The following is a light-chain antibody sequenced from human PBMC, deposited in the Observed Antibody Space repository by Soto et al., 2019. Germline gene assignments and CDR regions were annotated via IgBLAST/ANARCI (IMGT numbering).Light chain of an antibody. CDR1: SSNIGAGSD. J-gene: IGLJ2*01. Sequence: QSVLTQPPSVSGAPGQIVTISCTGSSSNIGAGSDVHWYQQSPGRVPKLLVYGNKHRPSGVPDRFSASMSGTSASLAITGLQADDEADYYCQSYDNNLRGVLFGGGTKVTVL. V-gene: IGLV1-40*01. CDR2: GNK. CDR3: QSYDNNLRGVL.